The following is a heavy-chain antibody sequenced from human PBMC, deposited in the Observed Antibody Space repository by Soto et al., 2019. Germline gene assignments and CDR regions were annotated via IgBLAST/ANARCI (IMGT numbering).Heavy chain of an antibody. J-gene: IGHJ6*02. CDR3: ARQGSWPYYYYGLDV. CDR1: GYTFTTSG. V-gene: IGHV1-18*01. CDR2: ISTYNGDT. Sequence: GASVKVSCKASGYTFTTSGISWVRQAPGQRLEKMGWISTYNGDTNSAQKFQGRVTMTADTSTGTVYMELMSLNSDDTAFYYCARQGSWPYYYYGLDVWGQGTTVTVS. D-gene: IGHD1-26*01.